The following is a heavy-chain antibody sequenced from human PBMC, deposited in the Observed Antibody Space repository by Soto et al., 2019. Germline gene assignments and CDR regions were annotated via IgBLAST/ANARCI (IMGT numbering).Heavy chain of an antibody. J-gene: IGHJ4*02. V-gene: IGHV4-4*02. CDR3: ARAECNSGWCPIDY. D-gene: IGHD6-19*01. CDR1: GGSISTSNW. CDR2: IYHSGNS. Sequence: QVPLQESGPGLAKPSGTLSLTCAVSGGSISTSNWWNWVRQPPGKGLEWIGEIYHSGNSHYNPSLKSRVTISIDKSKNQFSLNLSSVTAADTAVYYCARAECNSGWCPIDYWGQGTLVTVSS.